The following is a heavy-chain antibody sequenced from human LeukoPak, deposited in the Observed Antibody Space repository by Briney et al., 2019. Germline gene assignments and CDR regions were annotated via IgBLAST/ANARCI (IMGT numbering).Heavy chain of an antibody. CDR1: GGSISSYY. D-gene: IGHD3-10*01. J-gene: IGHJ5*02. CDR2: IYYSGST. CDR3: ARELELTHWFDP. Sequence: SETLSLTCTVPGGSISSYYWSWIRQPPGKGLEWIGYIYYSGSTNYNPSLKSRVTISVDTSKNQFSLKLSSVTAADTAVYYCARELELTHWFDPWGQGTLVTVSS. V-gene: IGHV4-59*01.